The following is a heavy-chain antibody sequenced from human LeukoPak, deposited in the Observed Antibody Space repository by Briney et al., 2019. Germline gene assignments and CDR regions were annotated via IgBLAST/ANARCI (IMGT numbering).Heavy chain of an antibody. D-gene: IGHD2/OR15-2a*01. V-gene: IGHV4-59*02. Sequence: SETLSLTCNVSGVSVSTSHWNWIRQRPGKGLEWIGCLSYTRKTDYNPSLKSRVSISLGSSNNHFSLKLTSVTAADTAVYYCSEGYFEPFDHWGQGILVTVSS. J-gene: IGHJ4*02. CDR3: SEGYFEPFDH. CDR1: GVSVSTSH. CDR2: LSYTRKT.